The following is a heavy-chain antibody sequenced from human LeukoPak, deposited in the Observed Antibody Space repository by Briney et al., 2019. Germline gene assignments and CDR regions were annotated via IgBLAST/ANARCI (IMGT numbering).Heavy chain of an antibody. CDR1: GFTFSTYG. CDR2: ISGSGGDT. D-gene: IGHD3-22*01. J-gene: IGHJ3*02. V-gene: IGHV3-23*01. Sequence: GGSLRLSCAASGFTFSTYGMSWVRQAPGKGLQWVSVISGSGGDTYYADFVEGRFTIFRDKSKNTLYLQMNSLRGEDTAVYYCARDWRDSSGKFPNDAFDIWGQGTMVTVSS. CDR3: ARDWRDSSGKFPNDAFDI.